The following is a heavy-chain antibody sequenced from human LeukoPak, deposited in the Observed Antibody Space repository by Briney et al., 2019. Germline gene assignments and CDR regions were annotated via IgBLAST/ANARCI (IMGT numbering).Heavy chain of an antibody. CDR3: AKSTSSSSAAYYYYGMDV. Sequence: GGSLRLSCAASGFTFSSYAMSWVRQAPGKGLEWVSAFSGSGGSTYYADSVKGRFTISRDNSKNTLYLQMNSLRAEDTAVYYCAKSTSSSSAAYYYYGMDVWGQGTTITVSS. D-gene: IGHD6-6*01. CDR1: GFTFSSYA. J-gene: IGHJ6*02. V-gene: IGHV3-23*01. CDR2: FSGSGGST.